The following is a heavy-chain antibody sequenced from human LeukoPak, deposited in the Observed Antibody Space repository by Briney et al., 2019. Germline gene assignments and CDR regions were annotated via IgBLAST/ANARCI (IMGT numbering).Heavy chain of an antibody. CDR2: IGGSGSST. CDR3: AKAVDDYFFDY. J-gene: IGHJ4*02. Sequence: PGGSLRLSCAASGFTFNTYAMSWVRQAPGKGLEWVSGIGGSGSSTYYAESVKGRFTISRDNSKNTLYLQMNGLRAEDTAAYYCAKAVDDYFFDYWGQGTLATVSS. V-gene: IGHV3-23*01. CDR1: GFTFNTYA. D-gene: IGHD2-21*02.